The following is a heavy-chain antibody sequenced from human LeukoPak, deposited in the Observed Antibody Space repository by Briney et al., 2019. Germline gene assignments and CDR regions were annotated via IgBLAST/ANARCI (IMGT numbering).Heavy chain of an antibody. J-gene: IGHJ5*02. D-gene: IGHD3-3*01. CDR1: GYTFTSYG. Sequence: ASAKVSCKASGYTFTSYGISWVRQAPGQGLEWMGWISAYNGNTNYAQKLQGRVTMTTDTSTSTAYMDLRSLRSDDTAVYYCARVDYDFWSGYYANWFDTWGQGTLVTVSS. CDR3: ARVDYDFWSGYYANWFDT. V-gene: IGHV1-18*01. CDR2: ISAYNGNT.